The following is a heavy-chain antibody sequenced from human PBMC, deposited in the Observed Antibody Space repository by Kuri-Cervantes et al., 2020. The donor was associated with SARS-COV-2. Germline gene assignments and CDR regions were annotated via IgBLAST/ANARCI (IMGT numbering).Heavy chain of an antibody. V-gene: IGHV4-59*01. CDR3: AKYGTDDYLSTYFGRGSWFDP. CDR1: GGSISNYY. Sequence: SETLSLTCIVSGGSISNYYWTWIRQSPGKGLEWIGDIYKSGSVKSNPSLKTRVTMSVDTSKNQFSLRLSSVTAADTAVYFCAKYGTDDYLSTYFGRGSWFDPWSQGTLVTVSS. D-gene: IGHD3-3*01. J-gene: IGHJ5*02. CDR2: IYKSGSV.